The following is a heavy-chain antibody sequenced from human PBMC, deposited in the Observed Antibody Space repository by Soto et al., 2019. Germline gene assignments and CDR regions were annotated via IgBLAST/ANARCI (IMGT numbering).Heavy chain of an antibody. D-gene: IGHD3-22*01. CDR3: ARKDDSSGYYSLDWFDP. CDR1: GYTFTSYG. V-gene: IGHV1-18*01. CDR2: ISAYNGNT. Sequence: GASVKVSCKASGYTFTSYGISWVRQAPGQGLEWMRWISAYNGNTNYAQKLQGRVTMTTDTSTSTAYMELRSLRSDDTAVYYCARKDDSSGYYSLDWFDPWGQGTLVTVSS. J-gene: IGHJ5*02.